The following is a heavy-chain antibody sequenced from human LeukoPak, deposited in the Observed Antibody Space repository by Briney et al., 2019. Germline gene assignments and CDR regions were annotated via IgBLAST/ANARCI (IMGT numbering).Heavy chain of an antibody. D-gene: IGHD7-27*01. CDR3: GRGHWGLDY. V-gene: IGHV3-48*03. CDR1: GFTFSSYE. J-gene: IGHJ4*02. CDR2: ISSSGSTI. Sequence: GGSLRLSCAASGFTFSSYEMNWVRQAPGKGLEWVSYISSSGSTIYYADSVKGRFTISRDNAKSSLYLEMNSLRAEDTAVYYCGRGHWGLDYWGQGTLVTVSA.